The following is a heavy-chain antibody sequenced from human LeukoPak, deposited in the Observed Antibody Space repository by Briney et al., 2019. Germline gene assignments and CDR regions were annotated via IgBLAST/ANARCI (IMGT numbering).Heavy chain of an antibody. CDR2: IKSKTDGGTT. D-gene: IGHD3-22*01. Sequence: GGSLRLSCAASGFTFSSYAMSWVRQAPGKGLEWVGRIKSKTDGGTTDYAAPVKGRFTISRDDSKNTLYLQMNSLKTEDTAVYYCTTGYYDSLSFDYWGQGTLVTVSS. V-gene: IGHV3-15*01. CDR3: TTGYYDSLSFDY. CDR1: GFTFSSYA. J-gene: IGHJ4*02.